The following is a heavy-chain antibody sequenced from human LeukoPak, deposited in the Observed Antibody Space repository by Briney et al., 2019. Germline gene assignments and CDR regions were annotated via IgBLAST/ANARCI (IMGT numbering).Heavy chain of an antibody. Sequence: ASVKVSCKASGYTFTSYDFNWVRQATGQRPEWMGWMSPNSGDTGYAQKFQDRVTMTRNTSISTAYMELSSLRSDDTAVYYCARDGRYSYGSGDAFDIWGQGTMVTVSS. D-gene: IGHD5-18*01. J-gene: IGHJ3*02. CDR2: MSPNSGDT. CDR3: ARDGRYSYGSGDAFDI. CDR1: GYTFTSYD. V-gene: IGHV1-8*01.